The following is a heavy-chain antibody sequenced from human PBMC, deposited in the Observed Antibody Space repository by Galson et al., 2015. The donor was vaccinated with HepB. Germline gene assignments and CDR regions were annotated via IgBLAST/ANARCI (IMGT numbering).Heavy chain of an antibody. V-gene: IGHV3-48*02. CDR1: GFTFSSYS. Sequence: SLRLSCAASGFTFSSYSMNWVRQAPGKGLEWVSYISSSSSTIYYADSVKGRFTISRDNAKNSLYLQMNSLRDEDTAVYYCARVRPSGYYDPDAFDIWGQGTMVTVSS. J-gene: IGHJ3*02. CDR2: ISSSSSTI. CDR3: ARVRPSGYYDPDAFDI. D-gene: IGHD3-22*01.